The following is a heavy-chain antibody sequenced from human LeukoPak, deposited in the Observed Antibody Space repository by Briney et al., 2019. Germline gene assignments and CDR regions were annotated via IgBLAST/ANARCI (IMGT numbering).Heavy chain of an antibody. Sequence: PSETLSLTCNVSGVSISSSSYYWGWIRQPPGKGLEWIGSIYSSGSTYYNPSLKSRVTISVDTSKNQFSLKLSSVTAADTAVYYCAREYSSGWSRWFDPWGQGTLVTVSS. CDR3: AREYSSGWSRWFDP. CDR1: GVSISSSSYY. J-gene: IGHJ5*02. CDR2: IYSSGST. D-gene: IGHD6-19*01. V-gene: IGHV4-39*07.